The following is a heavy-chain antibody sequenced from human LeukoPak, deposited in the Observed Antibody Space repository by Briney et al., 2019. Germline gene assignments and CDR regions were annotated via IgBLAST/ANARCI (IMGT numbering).Heavy chain of an antibody. V-gene: IGHV3-74*01. CDR2: INSDGSST. J-gene: IGHJ6*02. CDR1: GFTFDDYA. D-gene: IGHD6-13*01. CDR3: ARWASSTWYYGMDV. Sequence: GGSLRLSCAASGFTFDDYAMHWARQAPGKGLVWVSRINSDGSSTSYADSVKGRFTISRDNAKNTLYLQMNSLRAEDTAVYYCARWASSTWYYGMDVWGQGTTVTVSS.